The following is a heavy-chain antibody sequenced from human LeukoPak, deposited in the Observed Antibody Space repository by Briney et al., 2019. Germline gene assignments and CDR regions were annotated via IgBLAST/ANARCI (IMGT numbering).Heavy chain of an antibody. V-gene: IGHV3-23*01. CDR2: ISGSGGST. CDR1: GFTFSSYA. J-gene: IGHJ4*02. CDR3: ARFSWSLYYFDY. Sequence: GGSLRLSCAASGFTFSSYAMSWVRQAPGKGLEWVSAISGSGGSTYYADSVKGRFTISRDNSKNTLYLQMNSLRAEDTAVYYCARFSWSLYYFDYWGQGTLVTVSS. D-gene: IGHD6-13*01.